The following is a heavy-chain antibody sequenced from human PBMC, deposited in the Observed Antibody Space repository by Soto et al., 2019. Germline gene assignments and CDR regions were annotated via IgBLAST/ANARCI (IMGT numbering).Heavy chain of an antibody. CDR3: ARDGRNVYSKREVWDFDY. CDR1: GYTFAAYY. D-gene: IGHD4-4*01. Sequence: QVHLVQSGAEVKKPGASVKVSCKASGYTFAAYYIHWVRQVPGQGLEWMGWINPHSGGASFAQKFQGWVTMTRDTSMDTVYMEIRSLKSGDTALYYCARDGRNVYSKREVWDFDYWGQGTLVTVSS. CDR2: INPHSGGA. J-gene: IGHJ4*02. V-gene: IGHV1-2*04.